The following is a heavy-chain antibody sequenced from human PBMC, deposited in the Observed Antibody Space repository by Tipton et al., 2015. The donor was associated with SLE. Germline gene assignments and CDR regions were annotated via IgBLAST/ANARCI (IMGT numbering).Heavy chain of an antibody. D-gene: IGHD6-13*01. J-gene: IGHJ6*02. CDR2: SDYRGST. Sequence: TLSLTCTVSGGSVSSGSYYWSWIRQPPGKGLEWIGYSDYRGSTHYNPSPKSRVTISVDTAKNHFSLNLSSVTAADTAVYYCARKSSSRNYYYGMDVWGQGTTVTVSS. CDR3: ARKSSSRNYYYGMDV. CDR1: GGSVSSGSYY. V-gene: IGHV4-61*03.